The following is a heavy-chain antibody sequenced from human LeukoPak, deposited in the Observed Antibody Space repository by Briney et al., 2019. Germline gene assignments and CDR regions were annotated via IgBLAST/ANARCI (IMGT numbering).Heavy chain of an antibody. CDR3: ARGGLVRGSIDSLIAFDF. Sequence: SPTLSLTCAISGDSVSRKSAGWNWIRQSPSRGLEWLGRIYYRSTWYSDFLTSRITISPDTYKNQFSLHLDSVTPEDTAVYYCARGGLVRGSIDSLIAFDFWGQGTVVTVSS. CDR1: GDSVSRKSAG. J-gene: IGHJ3*01. V-gene: IGHV6-1*01. D-gene: IGHD3-10*01. CDR2: IYYRSTWYS.